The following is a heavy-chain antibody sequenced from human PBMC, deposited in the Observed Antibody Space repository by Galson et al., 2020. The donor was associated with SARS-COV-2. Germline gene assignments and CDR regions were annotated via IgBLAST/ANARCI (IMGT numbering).Heavy chain of an antibody. CDR2: IFHTVTT. CDR3: TKNVEFAMGV. CDR1: GGSINSNNW. V-gene: IGHV4-4*01. Sequence: GTLSLTCTVSGGSINSNNWWTWVRQAPGKGLEWIGEIFHTVTTNFNPSLKSRVTMSLDKSKNQFSLRLTAATAADTAVYFCTKNVEFAMGVWGQGTKVPVSS. J-gene: IGHJ6*02.